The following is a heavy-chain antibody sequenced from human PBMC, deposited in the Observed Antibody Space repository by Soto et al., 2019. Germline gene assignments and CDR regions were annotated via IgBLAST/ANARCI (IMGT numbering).Heavy chain of an antibody. J-gene: IGHJ6*02. D-gene: IGHD3-3*01. CDR1: GFTFSDHY. CDR2: TRNKANSYTT. CDR3: AREGLLTIFGVVTHYYYYGMDV. Sequence: GGSLRLSCAASGFTFSDHYMDWVRQAPGKXLEWVGRTRNKANSYTTEYAASVKGRFTISRDDSKNSLYLQMNSLKTEDTAVYYCAREGLLTIFGVVTHYYYYGMDVWGQGTTVTVSS. V-gene: IGHV3-72*01.